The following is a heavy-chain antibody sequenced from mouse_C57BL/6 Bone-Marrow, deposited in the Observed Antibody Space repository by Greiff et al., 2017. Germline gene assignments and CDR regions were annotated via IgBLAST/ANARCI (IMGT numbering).Heavy chain of an antibody. Sequence: VQLQQSGAELVRPGTSVKVSCKASGYAFTNYLIEWVKQRPGQGLEWIGVINPGSGGTNYNEKFKGRATLTADKSSSTASLQLSSLTSEESAVYFCAGSGGLRALDYWGQGTSVTVSS. V-gene: IGHV1-54*01. J-gene: IGHJ4*01. CDR3: AGSGGLRALDY. D-gene: IGHD2-2*01. CDR1: GYAFTNYL. CDR2: INPGSGGT.